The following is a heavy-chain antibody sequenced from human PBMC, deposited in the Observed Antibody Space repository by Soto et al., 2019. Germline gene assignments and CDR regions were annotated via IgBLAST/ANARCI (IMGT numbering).Heavy chain of an antibody. J-gene: IGHJ4*02. V-gene: IGHV3-23*01. Sequence: GGSLRLSCAASGFTFSSYAMSWVRQAPGRGLEWVSAISGSGGSTYYADSVKGRVTISRDNSKNTLDLQMNSVRPEDTAVYYCAKWCFDSSGASSVFDYWGQGSLVTVSS. CDR2: ISGSGGST. CDR3: AKWCFDSSGASSVFDY. D-gene: IGHD3-22*01. CDR1: GFTFSSYA.